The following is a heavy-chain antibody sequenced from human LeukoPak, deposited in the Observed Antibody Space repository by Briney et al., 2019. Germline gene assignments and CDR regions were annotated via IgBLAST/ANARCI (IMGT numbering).Heavy chain of an antibody. CDR3: ARGSWANGFDY. J-gene: IGHJ4*02. CDR2: IYTSGTT. V-gene: IGHV4-4*07. Sequence: SETLSLTCTVSGGSISSNYWSWIRQPSGKGLEWIGRIYTSGTTSYNPSLKSRVTMSVDTSKNQFSLKLSSVTAADTAVYYCARGSWANGFDYWGQGTLVTVSS. D-gene: IGHD2-8*01. CDR1: GGSISSNY.